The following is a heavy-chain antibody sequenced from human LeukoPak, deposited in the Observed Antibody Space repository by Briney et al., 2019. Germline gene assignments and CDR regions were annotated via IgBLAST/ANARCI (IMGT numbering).Heavy chain of an antibody. CDR2: IYPGDSDT. CDR3: ARQGAPSIVVVLAATPDDAFDI. J-gene: IGHJ3*02. V-gene: IGHV5-51*01. D-gene: IGHD2-15*01. CDR1: GYSFTSYW. Sequence: GESLKISCKGSGYSFTSYWIGWVRQMPGKSLEWMGIIYPGDSDTRYSPSFQGQVTISADKSISTAYLQWSSLKASDTAMYYCARQGAPSIVVVLAATPDDAFDIWGQGTMVTVSS.